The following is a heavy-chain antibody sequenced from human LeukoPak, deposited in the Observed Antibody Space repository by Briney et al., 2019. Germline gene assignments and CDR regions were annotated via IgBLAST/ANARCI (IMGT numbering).Heavy chain of an antibody. CDR2: ISSSSSYI. V-gene: IGHV3-21*01. Sequence: GGSLRLSCAASGFIFSSYSMNWVRQAPGKGLEWVSSISSSSSYIYYADSVKGRFTISRDNAKNSLYLQMNSLRAEDTAVYYCARNYYDSSGYYGHWGQGTLVTVSS. D-gene: IGHD3-22*01. CDR1: GFIFSSYS. CDR3: ARNYYDSSGYYGH. J-gene: IGHJ4*02.